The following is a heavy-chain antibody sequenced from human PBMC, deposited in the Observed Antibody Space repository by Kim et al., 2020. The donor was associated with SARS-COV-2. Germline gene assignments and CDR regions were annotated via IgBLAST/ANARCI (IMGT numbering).Heavy chain of an antibody. CDR2: INPSAGGT. CDR1: GYTLTTYY. Sequence: ASVKVSCKASGYTLTTYYIHWVRQAPGQGLEWVGIINPSAGGTLYAQKFRVRVTMTRDMSTSTVYMDLISLTSEDTAVYYCARESRFPGISGRENFDHWGQGTLVTVSS. D-gene: IGHD1-20*01. J-gene: IGHJ4*02. V-gene: IGHV1-46*01. CDR3: ARESRFPGISGRENFDH.